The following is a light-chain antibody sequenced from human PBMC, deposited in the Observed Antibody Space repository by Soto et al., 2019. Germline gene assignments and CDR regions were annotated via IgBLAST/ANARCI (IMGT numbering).Light chain of an antibody. Sequence: QSALTQPPSASGSPGQSVTISCTGTSSDVGGYNYVSWYQQHPGKAPKLMIYEVSKRPSGVPDRFSGSKSGNTASLTVSGLLAEDEDDYYCSSYAGSNTYVVFGGGTKLTVL. V-gene: IGLV2-8*01. J-gene: IGLJ2*01. CDR3: SSYAGSNTYVV. CDR2: EVS. CDR1: SSDVGGYNY.